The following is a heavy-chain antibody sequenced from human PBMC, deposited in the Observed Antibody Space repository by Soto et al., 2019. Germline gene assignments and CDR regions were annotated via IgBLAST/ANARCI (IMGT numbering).Heavy chain of an antibody. V-gene: IGHV3-30-3*01. J-gene: IGHJ4*02. Sequence: ESGGGVVQPGRSLRLSCAASGFTFSSYAMHWVRQAPGKGLEWVAVISYDGSNKYYADSVKGRFTISRDNSKNTLYLQMNSLRAEDTAVYYCARDKVRRIVVVTAIRGFDYWGQGTLVTVSS. CDR3: ARDKVRRIVVVTAIRGFDY. CDR1: GFTFSSYA. D-gene: IGHD2-21*02. CDR2: ISYDGSNK.